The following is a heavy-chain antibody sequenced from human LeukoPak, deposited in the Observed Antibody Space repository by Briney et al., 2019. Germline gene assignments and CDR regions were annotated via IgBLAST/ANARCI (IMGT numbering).Heavy chain of an antibody. Sequence: GGSPRLSCAASGFTFSTYWMSWVRQAPGKGLEWVANIKQDGSVKNYVDSVKGRFTISRDNAKNSLYLQMNSLRADDTAMYYCVRGGYGPDYWGQGTLVTVSS. V-gene: IGHV3-7*03. CDR2: IKQDGSVK. CDR1: GFTFSTYW. D-gene: IGHD5-12*01. CDR3: VRGGYGPDY. J-gene: IGHJ4*02.